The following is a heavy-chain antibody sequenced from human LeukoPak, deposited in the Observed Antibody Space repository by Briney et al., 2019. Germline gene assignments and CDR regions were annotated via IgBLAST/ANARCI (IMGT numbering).Heavy chain of an antibody. Sequence: TGGSLRLSCAASGFTFSSHAMSWVRQAPGKGLDWVSAISADSYYTYYADSVQGRFTISRDNSKNTLYLQMNSLRAEDTALYYCANFVDTSMGGNDYWGQGTLVTVSS. V-gene: IGHV3-23*01. D-gene: IGHD5-18*01. J-gene: IGHJ4*02. CDR2: ISADSYYT. CDR1: GFTFSSHA. CDR3: ANFVDTSMGGNDY.